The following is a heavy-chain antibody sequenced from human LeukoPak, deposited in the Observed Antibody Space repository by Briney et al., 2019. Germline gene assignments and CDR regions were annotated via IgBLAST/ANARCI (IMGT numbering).Heavy chain of an antibody. J-gene: IGHJ4*02. V-gene: IGHV3-30-3*01. CDR1: GFTFSSYA. D-gene: IGHD1-20*01. CDR3: ARENNWNPTDYFDY. Sequence: GGSLRLSCAASGFTFSSYAMHWVRQAPGKGLEWVAVISYDGSNKYYADSVKGRFTISRDNSKNTLYLQMNSLRAEDTAVYYCARENNWNPTDYFDYWGQGTLVTVSS. CDR2: ISYDGSNK.